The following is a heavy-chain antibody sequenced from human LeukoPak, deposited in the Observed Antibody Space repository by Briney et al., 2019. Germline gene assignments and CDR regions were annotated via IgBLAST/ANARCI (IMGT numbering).Heavy chain of an antibody. J-gene: IGHJ4*02. D-gene: IGHD3/OR15-3a*01. Sequence: GGSLRLSCAASGFTFSSYSMTWVRQAPGKGLEWVSSISSSSSYIYYADSVKGRFTISRDNAKNSLYLQMNSLRAEDTAVYYCARDGPQGYYFDYWGQGTLVTVSS. CDR2: ISSSSSYI. CDR1: GFTFSSYS. CDR3: ARDGPQGYYFDY. V-gene: IGHV3-21*01.